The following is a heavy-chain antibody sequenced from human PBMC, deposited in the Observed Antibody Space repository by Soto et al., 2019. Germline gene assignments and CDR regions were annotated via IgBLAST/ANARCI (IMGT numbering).Heavy chain of an antibody. D-gene: IGHD6-13*01. CDR1: GYTFTSYG. V-gene: IGHV1-18*04. CDR3: ARGMRIAASPYCCSGMDL. CDR2: ISAYNGNT. J-gene: IGHJ6*04. Sequence: ASVKVSCKASGYTFTSYGISWVRQAPGQGLEWMGWISAYNGNTNYAQKLQGRVTMTTDTSTSTAYMELRSLRSDDTVVYYCARGMRIAASPYCCSGMDLWGRGNRVAFAS.